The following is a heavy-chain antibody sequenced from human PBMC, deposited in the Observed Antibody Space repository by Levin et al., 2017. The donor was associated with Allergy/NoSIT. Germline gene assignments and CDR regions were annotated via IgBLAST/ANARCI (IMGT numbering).Heavy chain of an antibody. CDR2: INWNGGST. D-gene: IGHD3/OR15-3a*01. Sequence: PGGSLRLSCAASGFSLDGYGMSWVRQVPGKGLEWVSGINWNGGSTAYADSVRGRFTISRDNGENTVYLQMNSLRAEDTAVYYCVRDRLGSVDWLCDYWGQGTPVTVSS. CDR1: GFSLDGYG. CDR3: VRDRLGSVDWLCDY. J-gene: IGHJ4*02. V-gene: IGHV3-20*04.